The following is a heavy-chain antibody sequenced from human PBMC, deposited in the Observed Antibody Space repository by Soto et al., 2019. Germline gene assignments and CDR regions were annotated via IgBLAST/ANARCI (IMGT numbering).Heavy chain of an antibody. CDR2: ISAYNGNT. V-gene: IGHV1-18*04. D-gene: IGHD6-13*01. CDR3: AGTGYSSSWHYYYYGMDV. CDR1: GYTFTSYG. Sequence: ASVKVSCKASGYTFTSYGISWVGQAPGQGLEWMGWISAYNGNTNYAQKLQGRVTMTTDTSTSTAYMELRSLRSDDTAVYYCAGTGYSSSWHYYYYGMDVWGQGTTVTVSS. J-gene: IGHJ6*02.